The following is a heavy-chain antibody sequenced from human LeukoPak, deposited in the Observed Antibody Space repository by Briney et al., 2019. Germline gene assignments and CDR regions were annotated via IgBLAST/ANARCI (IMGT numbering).Heavy chain of an antibody. J-gene: IGHJ4*02. CDR1: GGSFSGYY. D-gene: IGHD3-3*01. Sequence: SETLSLTCAVYGGSFSGYYWSWIRQPPGKGLEWIGSIYYSGSTYYNPSLKSRVTISVDTSKNQFSLKLSSVTAADTAVYYCASYDFWSGYYGYWGQGTLVTVSS. V-gene: IGHV4-34*01. CDR3: ASYDFWSGYYGY. CDR2: IYYSGST.